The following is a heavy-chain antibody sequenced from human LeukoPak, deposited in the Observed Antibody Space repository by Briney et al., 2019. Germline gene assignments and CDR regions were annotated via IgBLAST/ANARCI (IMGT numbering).Heavy chain of an antibody. CDR2: ISPYNGNT. J-gene: IGHJ4*02. CDR3: ARPGTSWYTTYYFDS. Sequence: ASVKVSCKASGYSFTNYVINWVRQVPGQGLEWIGWISPYNGNTNYAQKLQGRVTLTTDTSTSTAYMELRSLRSDDTAVYYCARPGTSWYTTYYFDSWGQGTLVTVSS. V-gene: IGHV1-18*01. CDR1: GYSFTNYV. D-gene: IGHD6-13*01.